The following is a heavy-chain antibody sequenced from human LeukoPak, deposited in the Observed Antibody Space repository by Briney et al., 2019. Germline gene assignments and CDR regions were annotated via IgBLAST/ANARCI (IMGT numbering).Heavy chain of an antibody. CDR1: GGSINSHY. CDR2: IYYTGKN. J-gene: IGHJ4*02. CDR3: VRRDSGWNYFDY. Sequence: SETLSLTCALSGGSINSHYWGWIRQPPGKGRQWIGDIYYTGKNNYNPPLKSRVTISLDTSKDHLSLNLTSVLAADTAIYYCVRRDSGWNYFDYWGQGILVTVSS. V-gene: IGHV4-59*08. D-gene: IGHD5-12*01.